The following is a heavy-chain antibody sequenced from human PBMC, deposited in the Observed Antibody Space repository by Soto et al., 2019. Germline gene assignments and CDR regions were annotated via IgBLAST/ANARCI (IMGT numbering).Heavy chain of an antibody. J-gene: IGHJ5*02. CDR2: ISYDGSNK. V-gene: IGHV3-30*18. D-gene: IGHD5-18*01. Sequence: GGSLRLSCAASGFTFSSYGMHWVRQAPGKGLEWVAVISYDGSNKYYADSVKGRFTISRDNSKNTLYLQMNSLRAEDTAVYYCAKDVDTAMVYWFDPWGQGTLVTVSS. CDR3: AKDVDTAMVYWFDP. CDR1: GFTFSSYG.